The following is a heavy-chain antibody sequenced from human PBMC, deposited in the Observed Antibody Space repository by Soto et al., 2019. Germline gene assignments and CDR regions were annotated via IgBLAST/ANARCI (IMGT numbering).Heavy chain of an antibody. J-gene: IGHJ4*02. CDR2: ISYDGTNI. V-gene: IGHV3-30*18. Sequence: GGSLRLSCASSVCTFNSNGMDCVRQTPGKWLEWLAVISYDGTNIYYADSVKGRFTISRDNSKNTLYLHMNNLRPEDTALYYCAKLTRGAPVSYFEYWGQATPVTVSS. CDR3: AKLTRGAPVSYFEY. D-gene: IGHD1-26*01. CDR1: VCTFNSNG.